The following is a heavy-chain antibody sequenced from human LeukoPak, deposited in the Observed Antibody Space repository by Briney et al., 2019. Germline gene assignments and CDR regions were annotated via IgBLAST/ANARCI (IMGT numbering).Heavy chain of an antibody. J-gene: IGHJ6*04. V-gene: IGHV3-30*04. CDR2: IYFDGSNK. D-gene: IGHD3-16*01. CDR3: ARARLLGINYSYGMDV. CDR1: GFTFSSYS. Sequence: GGSLRLSCAASGFTFSSYSMHWVRQAPGKGLEWVAVIYFDGSNKYYADSVKGRFTISRDSSKNSLYLQMLSLRAEDTAVYSCARARLLGINYSYGMDVWGKGATVTVAS.